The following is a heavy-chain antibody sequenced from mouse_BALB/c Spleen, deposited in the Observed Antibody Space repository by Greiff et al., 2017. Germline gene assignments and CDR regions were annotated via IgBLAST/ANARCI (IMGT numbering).Heavy chain of an antibody. V-gene: IGHV1S137*01. CDR1: GYTFTDYA. CDR2: ISTYYGDA. CDR3: ARGGTTATFDY. D-gene: IGHD1-2*01. Sequence: QVQLQQSGAELVRPGVSVKISCKGSGYTFTDYAMHWVKQSHAKSLEWIGVISTYYGDASYNQKFKGKATMTVDKSSSTAYMELARLTSEDSAIYYWARGGTTATFDYWGQGTTLTVSS. J-gene: IGHJ2*01.